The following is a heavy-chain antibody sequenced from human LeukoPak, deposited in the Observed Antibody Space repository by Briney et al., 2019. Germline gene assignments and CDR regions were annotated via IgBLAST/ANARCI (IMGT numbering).Heavy chain of an antibody. V-gene: IGHV4-59*01. CDR2: IYYSGST. CDR1: GGSISSYY. J-gene: IGHJ4*02. Sequence: SETLSLTCTVSGGSISSYYWSWIRQPPGKGLEWIGYIYYSGSTNYNPSLKSRLTMSIDTSKNQFSLKLSSVTTADTAVYYCTRGAGWLIDYWGQGILVTVSS. CDR3: TRGAGWLIDY. D-gene: IGHD3-16*01.